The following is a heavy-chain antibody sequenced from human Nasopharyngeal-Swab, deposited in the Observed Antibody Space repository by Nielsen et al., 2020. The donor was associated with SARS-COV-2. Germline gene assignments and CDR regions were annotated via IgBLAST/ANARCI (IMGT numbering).Heavy chain of an antibody. CDR3: ATDYYDSSGAHGVFDY. D-gene: IGHD3-22*01. J-gene: IGHJ4*02. CDR1: GFTFSSYE. Sequence: GESLKISCAASGFTFSSYEMNWVRQAPGKGLEWVSYISSSGSTIYYADSVKGRFTISRDNAKNLLYLQLNSLRAEDTAVYYCATDYYDSSGAHGVFDYWGQGTLVTVSS. CDR2: ISSSGSTI. V-gene: IGHV3-48*03.